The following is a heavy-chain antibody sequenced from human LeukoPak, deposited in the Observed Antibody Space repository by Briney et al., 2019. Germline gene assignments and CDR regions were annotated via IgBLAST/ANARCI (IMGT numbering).Heavy chain of an antibody. J-gene: IGHJ4*02. CDR2: IKPDGSEK. Sequence: GGSLRLSCAASGFTFSPHWMTWVRQAPGKGLEWVANIKPDGSEKYYVDSVKGRFAISRDNARNSLYLQMNSLRAEDTAVYYCTKGGHGSSMFWVVWGQGTLVTVSS. D-gene: IGHD6-6*01. CDR1: GFTFSPHW. CDR3: TKGGHGSSMFWVV. V-gene: IGHV3-7*01.